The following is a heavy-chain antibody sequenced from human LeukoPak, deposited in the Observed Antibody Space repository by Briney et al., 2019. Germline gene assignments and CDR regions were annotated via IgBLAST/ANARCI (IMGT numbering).Heavy chain of an antibody. D-gene: IGHD6-13*01. CDR3: ARLAAAGTGWFDP. Sequence: SETLSLTCTVSGGSISSHYWSWIRQPAGKGLEWIGRIYTSGSTNYNSSLKSPVTMSVDTSKNQFSLKLSSVTAADTAVYYCARLAAAGTGWFDPWGQGTLVTVSS. V-gene: IGHV4-4*07. J-gene: IGHJ5*02. CDR1: GGSISSHY. CDR2: IYTSGST.